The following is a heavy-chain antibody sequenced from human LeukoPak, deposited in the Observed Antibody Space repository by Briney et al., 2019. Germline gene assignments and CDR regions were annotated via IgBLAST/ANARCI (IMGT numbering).Heavy chain of an antibody. CDR3: AKAAESGYGREYGMDV. CDR2: ISYDGSNK. D-gene: IGHD5-12*01. Sequence: GGSLGLSCAASGFTFSGYGMHWVRQAPGKGLEWVAVISYDGSNKYYADSVKGRFTISRDNSKNTLYLQMNSLRAEDTAVYYCAKAAESGYGREYGMDVWGQGTTVTVSS. J-gene: IGHJ6*02. CDR1: GFTFSGYG. V-gene: IGHV3-30*18.